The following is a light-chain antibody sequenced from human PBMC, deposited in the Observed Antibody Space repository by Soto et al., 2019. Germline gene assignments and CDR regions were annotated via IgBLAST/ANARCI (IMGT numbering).Light chain of an antibody. CDR1: QSVSSY. Sequence: EIVLTQSPATLSLSPGERATLSCRASQSVSSYLAWYQQKPGQAPRLLIYDASSRATGIPARFSGSGSGTDLTLTISSLEPEDFAVYYCQQRSNWWTFGQGTKVEIK. V-gene: IGKV3-11*01. CDR2: DAS. CDR3: QQRSNWWT. J-gene: IGKJ1*01.